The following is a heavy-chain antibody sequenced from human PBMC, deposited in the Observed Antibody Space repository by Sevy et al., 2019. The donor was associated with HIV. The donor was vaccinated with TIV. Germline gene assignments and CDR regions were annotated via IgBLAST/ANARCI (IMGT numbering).Heavy chain of an antibody. CDR2: IYSGGST. CDR3: ARDQRGKGGYNWLDP. CDR1: GFTVSSNY. V-gene: IGHV3-53*01. Sequence: GGSLRLSCAASGFTVSSNYMSWVRQAPGKGLEWVSVIYSGGSTYYADSVKGRFTISRDNSKNTLYLQMNSLRAEDTAVYYCARDQRGKGGYNWLDPWGQGTLVTVSS. D-gene: IGHD3-10*01. J-gene: IGHJ5*02.